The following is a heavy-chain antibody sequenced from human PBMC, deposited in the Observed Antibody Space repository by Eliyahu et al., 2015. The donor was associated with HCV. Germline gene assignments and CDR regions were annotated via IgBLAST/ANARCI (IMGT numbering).Heavy chain of an antibody. CDR3: TTEGSGSFNY. J-gene: IGHJ4*02. Sequence: EVRLVESGGGLVKPGGSXRLSCAGXGFGFSNAWMSWVRQAPEKGLEWVGRIKSKXDGGTTHYPAXGKGRFTLSRDDSTNTLYLQINSLKTEDTGVYYCTTEGSGSFNYWGQGTLVAVSP. CDR1: GFGFSNAW. CDR2: IKSKXDGGTT. V-gene: IGHV3-15*01. D-gene: IGHD3-10*01.